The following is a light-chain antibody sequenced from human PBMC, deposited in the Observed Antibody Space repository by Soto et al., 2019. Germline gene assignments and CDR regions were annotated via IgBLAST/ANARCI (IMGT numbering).Light chain of an antibody. J-gene: IGKJ5*01. V-gene: IGKV3-11*01. Sequence: EVVLTQSPGTLSLSPGERATLSWTATQSFRGLLDWYQQKPGQAPRLLIYDAYNRATGIPPRFSGSGAGTACTRTISSLEHEDAEVASCQQRHMWPITFGQGTRLEIK. CDR2: DAY. CDR1: QSFRGL. CDR3: QQRHMWPIT.